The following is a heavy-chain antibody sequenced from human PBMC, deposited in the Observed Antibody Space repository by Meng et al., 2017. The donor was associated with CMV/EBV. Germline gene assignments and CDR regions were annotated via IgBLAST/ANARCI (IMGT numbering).Heavy chain of an antibody. J-gene: IGHJ4*02. CDR1: GGSISSGDYY. Sequence: VQLQGSGPGLVKPSQPLSLTYTVSGGSISSGDYYWSWIRQPPGKGLEWIGYIYYSGSTYYNPSLKSRVTISVDTSKNQFSLKLSSVTAADTAVYYCARDNRRGGVDYWGQGTLVTVSS. V-gene: IGHV4-30-4*08. CDR2: IYYSGST. D-gene: IGHD3-3*01. CDR3: ARDNRRGGVDY.